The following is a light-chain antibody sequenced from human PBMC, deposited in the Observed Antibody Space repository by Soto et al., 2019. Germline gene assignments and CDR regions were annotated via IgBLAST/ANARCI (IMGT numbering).Light chain of an antibody. CDR1: QTIYNY. J-gene: IGKJ4*01. CDR2: SAS. CDR3: QQLYSHPLT. Sequence: DIQMTQSPSSVPASIGDGGTISCRATQTIYNYLAWYQQRPGKAPGLLIYSASTLQSGVPSRFSGSGYGTDFSLTISNLQPEDFATYYCQQLYSHPLTFGGGTKVDIK. V-gene: IGKV1-9*01.